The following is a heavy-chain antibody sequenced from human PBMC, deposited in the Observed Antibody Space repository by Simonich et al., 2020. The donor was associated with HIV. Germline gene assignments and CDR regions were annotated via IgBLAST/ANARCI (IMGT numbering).Heavy chain of an antibody. J-gene: IGHJ4*02. CDR3: ARAPDYGANVYFDY. Sequence: QVQLQQWGAGLVKPSETLSLTCAVYGGSFSGYYWTGIRQPPGKGLEWIGEINHSGRTNYNPSLKSRDIISVDTSKNQFSLKMTSVTAADTAVYYCARAPDYGANVYFDYWGQGTLVTVSS. D-gene: IGHD4-17*01. CDR1: GGSFSGYY. V-gene: IGHV4-34*02. CDR2: INHSGRT.